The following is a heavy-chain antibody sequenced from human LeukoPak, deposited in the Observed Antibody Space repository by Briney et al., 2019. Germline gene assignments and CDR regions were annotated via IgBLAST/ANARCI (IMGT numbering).Heavy chain of an antibody. J-gene: IGHJ6*03. CDR3: ARGDYYGSIFFYYLDV. V-gene: IGHV3-7*01. Sequence: GGSLRLSCAASGFTFSNYWMSWVRQAPGKGLEWVANIKQDGSETSYVDSVKGRFTVSRDDAKNSLYLQMSSLGADDTAVYYCARGDYYGSIFFYYLDVWGKGTTVTV. CDR2: IKQDGSET. D-gene: IGHD3-10*01. CDR1: GFTFSNYW.